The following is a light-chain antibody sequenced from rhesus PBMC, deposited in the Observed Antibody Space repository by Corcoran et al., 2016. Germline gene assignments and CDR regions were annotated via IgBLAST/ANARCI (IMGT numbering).Light chain of an antibody. J-gene: IGKJ4*01. CDR3: QQYNNWPLT. Sequence: EIVMTQSPATLSLSPGERATLSCRASQSVSSTLAWYQQKPGQAPRLLLDGASSRATGIPDRFRGRGAGTEFTLTISSLEPEDFAVYYSQQYNNWPLTFGGGTKVEIK. CDR2: GAS. V-gene: IGKV3-42*03. CDR1: QSVSST.